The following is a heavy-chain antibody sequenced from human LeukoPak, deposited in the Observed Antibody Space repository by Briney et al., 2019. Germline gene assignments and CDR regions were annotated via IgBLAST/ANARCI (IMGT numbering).Heavy chain of an antibody. J-gene: IGHJ6*03. CDR1: GYTFTGYY. CDR3: ARDKPELLWFGELLYGYYYYYMDV. CDR2: INPNSGGT. Sequence: ASVKVSCKASGYTFTGYYMHWVRQAPGQGLEWMGWINPNSGGTNYAQKFQGRVTMTRDTSISTAYMELSRLRSDDTAVYYCARDKPELLWFGELLYGYYYYYMDVWGKGTTVTVSS. V-gene: IGHV1-2*02. D-gene: IGHD3-10*01.